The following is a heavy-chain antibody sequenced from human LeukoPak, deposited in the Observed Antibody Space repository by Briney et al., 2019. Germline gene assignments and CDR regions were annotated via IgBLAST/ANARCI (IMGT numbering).Heavy chain of an antibody. Sequence: PSETLSLTCTVSGGSISSGDYYWSWIRQPPGKGLEWIGYIYYSGSTYYNPSLKSRVTISVDTSKHQFSLNLTSVTAADTAVYYCARDSIGLDAFDIWGPGTTVTVSS. J-gene: IGHJ3*02. CDR2: IYYSGST. V-gene: IGHV4-30-4*02. D-gene: IGHD6-19*01. CDR3: ARDSIGLDAFDI. CDR1: GGSISSGDYY.